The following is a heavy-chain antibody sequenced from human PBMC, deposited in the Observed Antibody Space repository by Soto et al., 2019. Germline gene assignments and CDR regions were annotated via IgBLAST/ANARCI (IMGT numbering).Heavy chain of an antibody. J-gene: IGHJ4*02. D-gene: IGHD5-12*01. CDR2: ISYDGSNK. CDR3: VKAEMATLDSIPDS. Sequence: GGSLRLSCAASGFSFSSYGMHWVRQAPGKGLEWVAVISYDGSNKYYADSGKGRLTISRDNSKNTLYLQTNSLRAEDTAVYYCVKAEMATLDSIPDSWGQGILLTV. CDR1: GFSFSSYG. V-gene: IGHV3-30*18.